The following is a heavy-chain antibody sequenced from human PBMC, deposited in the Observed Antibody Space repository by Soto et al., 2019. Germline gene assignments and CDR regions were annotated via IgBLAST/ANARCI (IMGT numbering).Heavy chain of an antibody. D-gene: IGHD3-22*01. V-gene: IGHV3-48*02. CDR1: GFTFSSHS. CDR2: ITSSSSAT. Sequence: VQLVESGGGLVQPGGSLRLSCAASGFTFSSHSMNWVRQAPGKGLEWVSYITSSSSATHYADSVEGRFTISRDNAKNSLYLQMNSLRDDDTAVYYCARDSSSDYYIDYWGQGTLVTVSS. CDR3: ARDSSSDYYIDY. J-gene: IGHJ4*02.